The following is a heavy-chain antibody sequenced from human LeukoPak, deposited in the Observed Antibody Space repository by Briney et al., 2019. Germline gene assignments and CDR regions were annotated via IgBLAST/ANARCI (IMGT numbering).Heavy chain of an antibody. Sequence: KPSETLSLTCTGSGGSISSYYWGWIRQPPGKGLGWIGYIYYSGSTNYNPSLKSRVTISVDTSKNQFSLKLSSVTAADTAVYYCAREKYCGGDCYPQTSGYFDYWGQGTLVTVSS. CDR1: GGSISSYY. V-gene: IGHV4-59*01. D-gene: IGHD2-21*02. CDR3: AREKYCGGDCYPQTSGYFDY. J-gene: IGHJ4*02. CDR2: IYYSGST.